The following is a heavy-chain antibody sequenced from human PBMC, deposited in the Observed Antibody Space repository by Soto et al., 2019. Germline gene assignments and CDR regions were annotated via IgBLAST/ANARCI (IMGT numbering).Heavy chain of an antibody. Sequence: QVQLVESGGGVVQPGRSLRLSCAASGFTFSSYGMHWVRQAPGKGLEWVAVIWYDGSNKYYADSVKGRFTISRDNSKNTLYLQMNSLRAEDTAVYYCARESITMVRGVDYWGQGNLVTVSS. V-gene: IGHV3-33*01. J-gene: IGHJ4*02. D-gene: IGHD3-10*01. CDR2: IWYDGSNK. CDR1: GFTFSSYG. CDR3: ARESITMVRGVDY.